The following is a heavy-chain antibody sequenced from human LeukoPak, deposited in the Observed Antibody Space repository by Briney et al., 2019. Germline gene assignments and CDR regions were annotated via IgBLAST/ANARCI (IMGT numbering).Heavy chain of an antibody. J-gene: IGHJ6*02. CDR1: GFTFSSYG. V-gene: IGHV3-30*03. CDR2: ISYDGSNK. Sequence: PGGSLRLSCAASGFTFSSYGVHWVRQAPGKGLEWVAVISYDGSNKYYADSVKGRFTISRDNSKNTLYLQMNSLRAEDTAVYYCAFHSGSYSYYYYYYGMDVWGQGTTVTVSS. D-gene: IGHD1-26*01. CDR3: AFHSGSYSYYYYYYGMDV.